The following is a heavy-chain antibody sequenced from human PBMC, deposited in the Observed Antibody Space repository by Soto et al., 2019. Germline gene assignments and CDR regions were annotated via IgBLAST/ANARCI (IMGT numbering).Heavy chain of an antibody. CDR1: GYTFTSYA. V-gene: IGHV1-3*01. J-gene: IGHJ4*02. Sequence: ASVKVSCKASGYTFTSYAMHWVRQAPGQRLEWMGWINAGNGNTKYSQKFPGRVTITRDTSASTTYMELSSLRSEDTAVYYCARSSAVDIVATTDGFDSWGQGTLVTIS. CDR3: ARSSAVDIVATTDGFDS. CDR2: INAGNGNT. D-gene: IGHD5-12*01.